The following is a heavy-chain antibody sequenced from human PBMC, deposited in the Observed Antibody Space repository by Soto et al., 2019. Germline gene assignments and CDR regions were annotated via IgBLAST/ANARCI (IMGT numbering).Heavy chain of an antibody. V-gene: IGHV3-21*01. CDR3: ARDLEDGWGSYAFDI. CDR1: GFTFSSYS. D-gene: IGHD6-19*01. Sequence: GGSLRLSCAASGFTFSSYSMNWVRQAPGKGLEWVSSISSSSSYIYYADSVKGRFTISRDNAKNSLYLQMNSLRAEDTAVYYCARDLEDGWGSYAFDIWGQGTMVTVSS. J-gene: IGHJ3*02. CDR2: ISSSSSYI.